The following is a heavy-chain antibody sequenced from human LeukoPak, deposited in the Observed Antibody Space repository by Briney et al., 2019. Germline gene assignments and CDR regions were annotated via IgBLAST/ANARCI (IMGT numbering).Heavy chain of an antibody. J-gene: IGHJ6*02. Sequence: PGGSLRLSCAASGFTFSSYAMNWVRQAPGKGLEWVSDISGSGGSTYYADSVKGRFTISRDNSKNTLYLQMNSLRAEDTAVYYCAKGPSVWFGELLSSYYYYGMDVWGQGTTVTVSS. CDR3: AKGPSVWFGELLSSYYYYGMDV. CDR1: GFTFSSYA. V-gene: IGHV3-23*01. CDR2: ISGSGGST. D-gene: IGHD3-10*01.